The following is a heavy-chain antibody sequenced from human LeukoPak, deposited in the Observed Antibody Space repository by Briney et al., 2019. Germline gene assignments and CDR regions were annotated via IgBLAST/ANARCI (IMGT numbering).Heavy chain of an antibody. D-gene: IGHD4-23*01. Sequence: GGSLRLSCVASGFSFCIYAVSCVRQAPGKGGGCVSAICGNGVNTYYADSVKGRFTISRDNSKNTLYLQMNSLRAEDTAVYYCAKLFSHVVTRDFWGQGTLVTVSS. CDR2: ICGNGVNT. CDR3: AKLFSHVVTRDF. J-gene: IGHJ4*02. V-gene: IGHV3-23*01. CDR1: GFSFCIYA.